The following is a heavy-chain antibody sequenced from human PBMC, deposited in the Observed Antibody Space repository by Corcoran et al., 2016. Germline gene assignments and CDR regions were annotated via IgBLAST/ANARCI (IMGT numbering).Heavy chain of an antibody. J-gene: IGHJ6*02. CDR2: INPSGGST. CDR1: GYTFTSYY. Sequence: QVQLVQSGAEVKKPGATVKVSCKASGYTFTSYYMHWVRQAPGQGLEWMGIINPSGGSTSYAQKFQGRVTMTRDTSTSTVYMELSSLRSEDTAVYYCARGLHYCDSSGYSNYYGMDVWGQGTTVTVSS. V-gene: IGHV1-46*01. D-gene: IGHD3-22*01. CDR3: ARGLHYCDSSGYSNYYGMDV.